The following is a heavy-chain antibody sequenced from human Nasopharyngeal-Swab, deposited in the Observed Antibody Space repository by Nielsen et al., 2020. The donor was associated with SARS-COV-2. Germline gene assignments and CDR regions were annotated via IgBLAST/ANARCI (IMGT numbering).Heavy chain of an antibody. CDR3: AKDYYDSSGYYQHWYFDL. CDR1: GFTFSSYA. CDR2: ISGSGGST. Sequence: LSLTCAASGFTFSSYAMSWVRQAPGKGLEWVSAISGSGGSTYYADSVKGRFTISRDNSKNTLYLQMNSLRAEDTAVYYCAKDYYDSSGYYQHWYFDLWGRGTLVTVSS. D-gene: IGHD3-22*01. V-gene: IGHV3-23*01. J-gene: IGHJ2*01.